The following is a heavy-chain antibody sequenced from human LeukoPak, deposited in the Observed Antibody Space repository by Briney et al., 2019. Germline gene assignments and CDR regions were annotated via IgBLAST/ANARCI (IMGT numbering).Heavy chain of an antibody. D-gene: IGHD2-2*01. CDR3: ASPQYCSSTSCSHNDAFDI. V-gene: IGHV1-69*01. CDR2: IIPIFGTA. Sequence: SVTVSCKASGGTFSCYAISWVRQAPGQGLEWMGGIIPIFGTANYAQKFQGRVTITADESTSTAYMELSSLRSEDTAVYYCASPQYCSSTSCSHNDAFDIWGQGTMVTVSS. J-gene: IGHJ3*02. CDR1: GGTFSCYA.